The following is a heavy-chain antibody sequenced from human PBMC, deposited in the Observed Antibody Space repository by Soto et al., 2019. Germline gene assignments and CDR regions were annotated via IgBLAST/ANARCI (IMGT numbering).Heavy chain of an antibody. CDR2: ISSNGGST. D-gene: IGHD6-6*01. CDR1: GFTFSSYA. Sequence: GGSLRLSCSASGFTFSSYAMHRVRQAPGKGLEYVSAISSNGGSTYYADSVKGRFTISRDNSKNTLYLQMSSLRAEDTAVYYCVKKSSSSRGPPGYYFDYWGQGTLVTVSS. J-gene: IGHJ4*02. CDR3: VKKSSSSRGPPGYYFDY. V-gene: IGHV3-64D*08.